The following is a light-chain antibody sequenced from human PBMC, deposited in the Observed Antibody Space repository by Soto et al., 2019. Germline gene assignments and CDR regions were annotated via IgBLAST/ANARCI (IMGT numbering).Light chain of an antibody. CDR3: QQTYSVPAT. CDR1: QNIRNY. Sequence: IQMTQSPSSLSASVGDRVTITCRTTQNIRNYLNWYQQKPGKAPKLLIYAASGLQSGVPSRFSASGSGTDFTLTFSYLQPEDFAAYYCQQTYSVPATFGQGTKVE. J-gene: IGKJ1*01. CDR2: AAS. V-gene: IGKV1-39*01.